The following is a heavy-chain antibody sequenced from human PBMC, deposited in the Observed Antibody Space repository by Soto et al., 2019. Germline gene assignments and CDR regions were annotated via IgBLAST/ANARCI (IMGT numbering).Heavy chain of an antibody. D-gene: IGHD2-2*01. J-gene: IGHJ4*01. V-gene: IGHV4-59*03. CDR3: VCFIQGVPAPRVPLDY. CDR1: GDSISHYY. CDR2: IHDSGTT. Sequence: SETVSLTCSVSGDSISHYYWSWIRQPPGRGLEWIGYIHDSGTTNYNPSLKRRITISIDTSKNQLSLKLTSVTAADTAAYYCVCFIQGVPAPRVPLDYWGQGSLVTVSS.